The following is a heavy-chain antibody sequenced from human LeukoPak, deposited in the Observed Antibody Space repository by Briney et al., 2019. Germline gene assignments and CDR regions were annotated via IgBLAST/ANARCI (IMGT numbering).Heavy chain of an antibody. D-gene: IGHD6-19*01. J-gene: IGHJ4*02. V-gene: IGHV1-18*01. CDR1: GYTFTSYG. CDR2: ISAYNGNT. CDR3: ASNTLKAVAFDY. Sequence: ASVKVSCKASGYTFTSYGISWVRQAPGQGLEWMGWISAYNGNTNYAQKLQGRVTMTTDTSTSTAYMELRSLRSEDTAVYYCASNTLKAVAFDYWGQGTLVTVSS.